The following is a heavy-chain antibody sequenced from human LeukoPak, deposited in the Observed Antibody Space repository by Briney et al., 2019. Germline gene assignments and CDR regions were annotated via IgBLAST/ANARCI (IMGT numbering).Heavy chain of an antibody. CDR3: AKGSRLREGGSYRF. V-gene: IGHV1-69*06. J-gene: IGHJ4*02. D-gene: IGHD3-16*02. CDR1: GGIFSSYA. Sequence: SVKVSCKASGGIFSSYAVNWVRQAPGQGLEWMGRIIPIFGSANYAQKFQGRVTITADKSTRTAYMELSSLRSEDTALYYCAKGSRLREGGSYRFWGQGTLVTVSS. CDR2: IIPIFGSA.